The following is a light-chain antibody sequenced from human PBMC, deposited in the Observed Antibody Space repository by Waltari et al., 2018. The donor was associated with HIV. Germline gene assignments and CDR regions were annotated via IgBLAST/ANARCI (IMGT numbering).Light chain of an antibody. CDR2: EVS. CDR1: ESLLHSDGKTY. Sequence: IVMTQTPLSLSVTPGQPASISCKSSESLLHSDGKTYLFWYLQKAGKPPQRLIFEVSTRFSVVPDRFSGSVSGTDFTLRISRVEAGDVGIYYCMQSMKLPLTFGQGTRLDIK. CDR3: MQSMKLPLT. V-gene: IGKV2D-29*01. J-gene: IGKJ5*01.